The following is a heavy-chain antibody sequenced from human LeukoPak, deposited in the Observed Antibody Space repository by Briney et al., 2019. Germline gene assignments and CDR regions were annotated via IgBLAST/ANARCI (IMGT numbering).Heavy chain of an antibody. CDR2: IYPNTGGT. Sequence: ASVTVSCKASGYSFTAYYIHWVRQAPGQGLEWMGWIYPNTGGTNYGQTFQGRVTMTRDTSINTVYMELSSLRFDDTAVYYCARDASRNWFDPWGQGTLVTVSS. V-gene: IGHV1-2*02. CDR3: ARDASRNWFDP. J-gene: IGHJ5*02. CDR1: GYSFTAYY.